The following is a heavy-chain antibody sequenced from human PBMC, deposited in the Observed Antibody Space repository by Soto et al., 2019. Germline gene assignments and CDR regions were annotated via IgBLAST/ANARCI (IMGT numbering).Heavy chain of an antibody. V-gene: IGHV3-74*01. CDR2: ISSDGSST. D-gene: IGHD3-10*01. CDR1: GFTFSSYW. J-gene: IGHJ4*02. CDR3: GRGTGRDHDFGGH. Sequence: EVQLVESGGDLVQPGGSLRLSCAASGFTFSSYWMHWVRQVPGKGLVWVSRISSDGSSTNYADSVRGRFIISRDNAKNQLELQVESLGVEDQAVYYWGRGTGRDHDFGGHWGQGTLVAVSS.